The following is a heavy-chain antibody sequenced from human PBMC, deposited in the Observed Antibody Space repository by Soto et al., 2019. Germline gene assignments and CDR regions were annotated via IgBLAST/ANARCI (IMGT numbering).Heavy chain of an antibody. CDR3: ARGRTSTTAAGGVSDY. CDR1: GGSFSGYY. CDR2: INHSGST. D-gene: IGHD4-17*01. J-gene: IGHJ4*02. Sequence: SETLSLTCAVYGGSFSGYYWSWIRQPPGKGLEWIGEINHSGSTNYNPSLKSRVTISVDTSKNQFSLKLSSVTAADTAVYYCARGRTSTTAAGGVSDYWGQGTLVTVSS. V-gene: IGHV4-34*01.